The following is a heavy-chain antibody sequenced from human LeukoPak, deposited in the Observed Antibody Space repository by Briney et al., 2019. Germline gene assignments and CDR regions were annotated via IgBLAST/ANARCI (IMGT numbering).Heavy chain of an antibody. CDR2: INTDGSST. CDR3: ASTRGGQLSYYYYYIDV. CDR1: GFTFSSYA. D-gene: IGHD2-15*01. J-gene: IGHJ6*03. Sequence: GGSLRLSCAASGFTFSSYAMSWVRQAPGEGLEWVSHINTDGSSTNYADSVNGRFPISRDTAKNTLYLQMTSLRAEDTAVYSCASTRGGQLSYYYYYIDVWGKGTTVTVSS. V-gene: IGHV3-74*01.